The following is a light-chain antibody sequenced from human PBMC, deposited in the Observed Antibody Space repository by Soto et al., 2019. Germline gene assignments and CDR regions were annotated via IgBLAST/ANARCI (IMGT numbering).Light chain of an antibody. Sequence: EIVMTQSPATLSVSPGERATLSCRASQSVSGNLAWYQQKPGQAPRLLIYGASTRATGIPARFSGSGSGKEFTLTISSLQSEDFAVYYCQQYNNWPPWTVGQGTMVEIK. CDR1: QSVSGN. J-gene: IGKJ1*01. V-gene: IGKV3-15*01. CDR3: QQYNNWPPWT. CDR2: GAS.